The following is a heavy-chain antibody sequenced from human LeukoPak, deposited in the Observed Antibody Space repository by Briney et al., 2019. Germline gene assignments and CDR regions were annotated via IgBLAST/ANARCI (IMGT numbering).Heavy chain of an antibody. J-gene: IGHJ4*02. D-gene: IGHD6-13*01. CDR2: IYASGNT. Sequence: SETLSLTCTVSGVSISSYYWSWVRQPAAKGLEWIGRIYASGNTNYNPSLKDRVTMTVATSKNHFSLNLSSVTAADTAVYYCARGRGSSWYYFASWGQGTLVTVST. V-gene: IGHV4-4*07. CDR1: GVSISSYY. CDR3: ARGRGSSWYYFAS.